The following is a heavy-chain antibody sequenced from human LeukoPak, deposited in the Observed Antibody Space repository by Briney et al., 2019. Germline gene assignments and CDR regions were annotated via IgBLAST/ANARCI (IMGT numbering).Heavy chain of an antibody. Sequence: ASVKVSCKASGYTFTSYYMHWVRQAPGQGLERMGIINPSGGSTSYAQKFQGRVTMTRDTSTSTVYMELSSLRSEDTAVYYCARGETTVVTPYIYDYWGQGTLVTVSS. CDR1: GYTFTSYY. V-gene: IGHV1-46*01. CDR3: ARGETTVVTPYIYDY. CDR2: INPSGGST. D-gene: IGHD4-23*01. J-gene: IGHJ4*02.